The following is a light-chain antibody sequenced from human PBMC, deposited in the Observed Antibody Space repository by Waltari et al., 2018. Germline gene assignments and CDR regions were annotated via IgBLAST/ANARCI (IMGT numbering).Light chain of an antibody. Sequence: QSALTQPPSASGSPGQSVTISCTGTSSDVGGYNLVSWYQQHPGQAPKLLIYEVTKRPPGVPDRFSGSKSGNTASLTVSGLQAEDEADYYCSSYGGFDKVFGGGTKLTVL. CDR2: EVT. J-gene: IGLJ2*01. CDR1: SSDVGGYNL. CDR3: SSYGGFDKV. V-gene: IGLV2-8*01.